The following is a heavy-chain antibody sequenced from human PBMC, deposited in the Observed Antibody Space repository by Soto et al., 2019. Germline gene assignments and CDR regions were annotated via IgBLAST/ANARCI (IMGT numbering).Heavy chain of an antibody. Sequence: ASVKVSCKTSGYTFTSYSISWVRQAPGQGLEWMGWISGYNGHTNYAQNLQRRVTMTTDTSTSTAYMELRSLRSDDTAVYYCARGSVDSAMAPSYNWFDPWGQGTLVTVSS. CDR1: GYTFTSYS. J-gene: IGHJ5*02. CDR2: ISGYNGHT. CDR3: ARGSVDSAMAPSYNWFDP. V-gene: IGHV1-18*04. D-gene: IGHD5-18*01.